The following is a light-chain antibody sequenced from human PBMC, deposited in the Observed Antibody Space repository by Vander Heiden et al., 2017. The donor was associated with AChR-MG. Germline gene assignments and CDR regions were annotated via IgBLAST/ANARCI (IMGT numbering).Light chain of an antibody. Sequence: DIVMTQSPLSLPVTPGEPASISCRSSQSLLYSNGYNYLDWYLQKPGQSPQLLIYLGSNRASGVPDRFSGSGSGTDFTLKISRVEAEDVGVYYCRRALQTPSTFGAGTKVEI. CDR2: LGS. CDR1: QSLLYSNGYNY. J-gene: IGKJ4*01. V-gene: IGKV2-28*01. CDR3: RRALQTPST.